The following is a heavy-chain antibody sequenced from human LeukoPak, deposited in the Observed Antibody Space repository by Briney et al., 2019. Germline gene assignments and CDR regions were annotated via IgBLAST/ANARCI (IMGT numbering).Heavy chain of an antibody. CDR2: ISSSSSYI. D-gene: IGHD2-21*02. CDR3: ARSHIVVVTADAFDI. Sequence: PGGPLRLSCAASGFTFDDDCISWCRQAPGKGLEWVSAISSSSSYIYYADSVKGRFTISRDNAKNSLYLQMNSLRAEDTAVYYCARSHIVVVTADAFDIWGQGKMVTVSS. V-gene: IGHV3-21*01. J-gene: IGHJ3*02. CDR1: GFTFDDDC.